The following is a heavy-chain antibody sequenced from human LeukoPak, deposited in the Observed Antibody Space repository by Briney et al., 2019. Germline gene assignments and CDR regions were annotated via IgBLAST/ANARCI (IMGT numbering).Heavy chain of an antibody. J-gene: IGHJ4*02. CDR1: GGAITGYY. Sequence: SETLSLTCTVSGGAITGYYWSWIRQPPGKGLEWIGYIYYSGSTNYNPSLKSRVTMAVDTSKKQFSLKLSSVTAADTAVYYCARGRPPHDYGTLFDYWGQGTLVTVSS. V-gene: IGHV4-59*01. D-gene: IGHD4-17*01. CDR2: IYYSGST. CDR3: ARGRPPHDYGTLFDY.